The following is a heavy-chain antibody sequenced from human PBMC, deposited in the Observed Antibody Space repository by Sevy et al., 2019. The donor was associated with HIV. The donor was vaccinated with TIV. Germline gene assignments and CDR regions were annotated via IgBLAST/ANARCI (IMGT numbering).Heavy chain of an antibody. Sequence: SETLSLTCSVSGDSISGYYWSWIRQPPGKGLQWIGYIYYSGFTNYNPSLKSRVTISEDTSKNQLSLRVTSVTAADTAVYYCAKDLRPNLLYNDLWSGSSGMDVWGQGTTVTVSS. V-gene: IGHV4-59*01. CDR2: IYYSGFT. J-gene: IGHJ6*02. CDR3: AKDLRPNLLYNDLWSGSSGMDV. CDR1: GDSISGYY. D-gene: IGHD3-3*01.